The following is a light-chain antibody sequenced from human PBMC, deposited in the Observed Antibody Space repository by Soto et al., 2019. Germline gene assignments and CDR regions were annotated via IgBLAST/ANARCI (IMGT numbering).Light chain of an antibody. Sequence: EIVLTQSPGTLSLSPGETATLSCRASQSVSSTYLAWYQKKPGQAPRLLIYGASSRATGIPDRFSGSGSGTDFTLTISRLEPEDVALYYCQQYGASPLMYTFGQGTKLEIK. J-gene: IGKJ2*01. CDR3: QQYGASPLMYT. CDR2: GAS. CDR1: QSVSSTY. V-gene: IGKV3-20*01.